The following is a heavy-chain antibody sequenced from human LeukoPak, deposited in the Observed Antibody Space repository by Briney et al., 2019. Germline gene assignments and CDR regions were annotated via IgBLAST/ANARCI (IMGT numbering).Heavy chain of an antibody. CDR3: AQFSFGGVFDC. CDR1: RFSLSTSAVG. CDR2: IYWDDDK. D-gene: IGHD3-16*01. V-gene: IGHV2-5*02. J-gene: IGHJ4*02. Sequence: SGPTLLNPTQTLTQPCTFSRFSLSTSAVGVGWIRQPPGKALEWLALIYWDDDKRYSPSLKSRLTITKDTSKNQVVLTMTNMEPVDTATYYCAQFSFGGVFDCWGQGTLVTVSS.